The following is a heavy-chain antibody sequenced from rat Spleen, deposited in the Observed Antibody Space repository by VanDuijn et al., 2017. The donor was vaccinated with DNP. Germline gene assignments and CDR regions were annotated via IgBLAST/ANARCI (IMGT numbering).Heavy chain of an antibody. Sequence: EVQLVESGGGLVQPGRSLKLSCAASGFTFSDYNMAWVRQAPKKGLEWVATISYDGSSTYYRDSVKGRFTISRDNAKSTLYLQMDSLRSEDTATYYCARHTIAVDYWGQGVMVTVSS. D-gene: IGHD1-2*01. CDR3: ARHTIAVDY. V-gene: IGHV5-7*01. CDR2: ISYDGSST. CDR1: GFTFSDYN. J-gene: IGHJ2*01.